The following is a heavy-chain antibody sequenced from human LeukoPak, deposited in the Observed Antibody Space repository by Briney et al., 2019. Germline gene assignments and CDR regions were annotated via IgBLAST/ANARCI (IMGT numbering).Heavy chain of an antibody. CDR1: GFTFSSYG. CDR2: ISGSSDYI. V-gene: IGHV3-21*01. Sequence: GGSLRLSCAASGFTFSSYGMHWVRQAPGKGLEWVSAISGSSDYIYYADSVKGRLTISRDDAKNSLFLQMNSLRAEDTAVYYCARAPTVLVGYCSSASCQADYWGQGTLVTVSS. D-gene: IGHD2-2*01. J-gene: IGHJ4*02. CDR3: ARAPTVLVGYCSSASCQADY.